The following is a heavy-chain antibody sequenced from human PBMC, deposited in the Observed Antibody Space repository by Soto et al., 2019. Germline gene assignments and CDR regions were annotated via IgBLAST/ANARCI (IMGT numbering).Heavy chain of an antibody. CDR1: GDIFSSYS. Sequence: QVQLLQSAAEVTKTGSSVKVSCKTSGDIFSSYSVSWVRQAPGKGLEWLGGIIPTYNQPKYAQKFQGRLTPGAEAAPSPVYMELTSTLSEDTAIDYWARDRYYHDISGCHPQLGSWGQGKLVSVSS. V-gene: IGHV1-69*01. D-gene: IGHD3-22*01. CDR2: IIPTYNQP. CDR3: ARDRYYHDISGCHPQLGS. J-gene: IGHJ5*02.